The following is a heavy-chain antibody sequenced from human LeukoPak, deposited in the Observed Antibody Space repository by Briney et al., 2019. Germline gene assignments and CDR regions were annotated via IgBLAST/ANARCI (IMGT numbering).Heavy chain of an antibody. CDR2: HYYTGRI. J-gene: IGHJ4*02. V-gene: IGHV4-39*07. D-gene: IGHD1-1*01. CDR3: ARDGSDNWSLFDY. CDR1: GGSISGSSYC. Sequence: SETLSLTCTVSGGSISGSSYCWGWIRQPPGKGLEWIGSHYYTGRIYHNPSLNSRVTISVDTSKNQFSLKLSSVTAADTAVYYCARDGSDNWSLFDYWGRGTPVTVSS.